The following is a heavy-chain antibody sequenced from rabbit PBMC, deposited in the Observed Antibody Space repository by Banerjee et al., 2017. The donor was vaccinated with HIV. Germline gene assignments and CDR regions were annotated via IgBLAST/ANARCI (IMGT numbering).Heavy chain of an antibody. J-gene: IGHJ4*01. CDR2: INTSSGNT. CDR3: ARDAGGGAGGYAYFNL. CDR1: GFSFSSSYW. D-gene: IGHD6-1*01. Sequence: QSLEESGGDLVKPGASLTLTCTASGFSFSSSYWICWVRQAPGKGLEWIACINTSSGNTVYATWAKGRFTISRTSSTTVALQMTSLTAADTATYFCARDAGGGAGGYAYFNLWGPGTLVHRL. V-gene: IGHV1S40*01.